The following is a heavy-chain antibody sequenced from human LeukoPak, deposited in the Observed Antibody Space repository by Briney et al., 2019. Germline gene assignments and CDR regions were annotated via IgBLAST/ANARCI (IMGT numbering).Heavy chain of an antibody. D-gene: IGHD3-10*01. CDR1: GGTFSSYA. J-gene: IGHJ6*03. V-gene: IGHV1-69*13. CDR2: IIPIFGTA. Sequence: GASVKVSCKASGGTFSSYAISWVRRAPGQGLEWMGGIIPIFGTANYAQKFQGRVTITADESTSTAYMELSSLRSEDTAVYYCARSYYYGSGSYYGYYYMDVWGKGTTVTISS. CDR3: ARSYYYGSGSYYGYYYMDV.